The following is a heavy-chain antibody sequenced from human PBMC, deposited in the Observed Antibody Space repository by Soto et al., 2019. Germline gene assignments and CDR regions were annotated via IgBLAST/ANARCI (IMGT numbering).Heavy chain of an antibody. J-gene: IGHJ3*02. CDR1: GFTFNSYA. CDR3: ARTNSGYDHDAFDI. CDR2: IKQDGSEK. D-gene: IGHD5-12*01. Sequence: PGGSLRLSCAASGFTFNSYAMTWVRQAPGKGLEWVANIKQDGSEKYYVDSVKGRFTISRDNAKNSLYLQMNSLRAEDTAVYYCARTNSGYDHDAFDIWGQGPMVTVS. V-gene: IGHV3-7*01.